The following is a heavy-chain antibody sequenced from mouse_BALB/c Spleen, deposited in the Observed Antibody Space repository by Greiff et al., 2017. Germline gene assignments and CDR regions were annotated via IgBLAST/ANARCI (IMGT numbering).Heavy chain of an antibody. V-gene: IGHV1-66*01. CDR2: IFPGSGNT. D-gene: IGHD2-1*01. J-gene: IGHJ4*01. Sequence: VQLQESGPELVKPGASVKISCKASGYSFTSYYIHWVKQRPGQGLEWIGWIFPGSGNTKYNEKFKGKATLTADTSSSTAYMQLSSLTSEDSAVYFCASNYAYAMDYWGQGTSVTVSS. CDR3: ASNYAYAMDY. CDR1: GYSFTSYY.